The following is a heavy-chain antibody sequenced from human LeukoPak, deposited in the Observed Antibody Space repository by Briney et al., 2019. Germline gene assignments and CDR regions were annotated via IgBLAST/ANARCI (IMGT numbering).Heavy chain of an antibody. J-gene: IGHJ3*02. CDR1: GGSFSGYY. D-gene: IGHD5-24*01. Sequence: PSETLSLTCAVYGGSFSGYYWSWIRQPPGKGLEWIGEINHSGSTNYNPSLKSRVTISVDTSKNQFSLKLSSVTAADTAVYYCARDRGWLQFDAFDIWGQGTMVTVPS. CDR2: INHSGST. CDR3: ARDRGWLQFDAFDI. V-gene: IGHV4-34*01.